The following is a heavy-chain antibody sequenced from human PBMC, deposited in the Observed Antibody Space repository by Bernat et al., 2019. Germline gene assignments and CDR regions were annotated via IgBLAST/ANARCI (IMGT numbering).Heavy chain of an antibody. D-gene: IGHD6-25*01. CDR2: IFSNDEK. J-gene: IGHJ6*03. CDR1: GFSLSNSRMG. CDR3: AGGYSSATRYYYYMDV. V-gene: IGHV2-26*01. Sequence: QVTLKESGPVLVKPTETLTLTCTVSGFSLSNSRMGVSWIRQPPGKALEWLAHIFSNDEKSYSTSLKSRLTISKDISKSQVVLTMTNMDPVDTATYYCAGGYSSATRYYYYMDVWGKGTTVTVSS.